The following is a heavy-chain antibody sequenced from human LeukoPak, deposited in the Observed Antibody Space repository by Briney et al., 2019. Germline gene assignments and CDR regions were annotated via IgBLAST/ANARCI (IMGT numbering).Heavy chain of an antibody. Sequence: SVKVSCKASGGTFSIHGISWVRQAPGQGLEWMGRIIPIFGTANYAQKFQGRVTITTDESTSTAYMELSSLRSEDTAVYYCGRAPGQQLVLTIWGQGTLVTVSS. J-gene: IGHJ4*02. CDR2: IIPIFGTA. V-gene: IGHV1-69*05. CDR1: GGTFSIHG. D-gene: IGHD6-13*01. CDR3: GRAPGQQLVLTI.